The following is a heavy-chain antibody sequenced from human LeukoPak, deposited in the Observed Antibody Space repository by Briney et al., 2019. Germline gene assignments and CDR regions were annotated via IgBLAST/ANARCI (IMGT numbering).Heavy chain of an antibody. CDR3: ARDVVVPAALDY. CDR1: GGTFSSYA. J-gene: IGHJ4*02. CDR2: IIPIFGTA. V-gene: IGHV1-69*06. Sequence: GASVKVSCKASGGTFSSYAISWVRQAPGQGLEWMGGIIPIFGTANYAQEFQGRVTITADKSTSTAYMELSSLRSEDTAVYYCARDVVVPAALDYWGQGTLVTVSS. D-gene: IGHD2-2*01.